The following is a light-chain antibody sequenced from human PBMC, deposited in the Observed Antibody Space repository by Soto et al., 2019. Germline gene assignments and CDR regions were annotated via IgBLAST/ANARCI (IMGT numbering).Light chain of an antibody. Sequence: DMEMTQSPSSLSASVGDRVTITCRASQSISNYLNWYQHKPVKVPKLLIYAASSLQSGVPTRFSGRRSGTDFTLTINSLQPEDFATYYCQQSYGTPLTFGGGTKIEIK. CDR1: QSISNY. CDR2: AAS. CDR3: QQSYGTPLT. V-gene: IGKV1-39*01. J-gene: IGKJ4*01.